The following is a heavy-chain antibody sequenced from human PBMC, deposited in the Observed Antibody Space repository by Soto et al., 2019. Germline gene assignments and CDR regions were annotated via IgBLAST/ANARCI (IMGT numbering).Heavy chain of an antibody. J-gene: IGHJ5*02. D-gene: IGHD2-2*01. Sequence: QVQLQESGPGLVKPSETLSLTCTVSGGSISRYYWSWIRQPPGKGLEWIGYIYYSGRTNYNPSLKSRVTISVDTPKNQFSLKLRSVTAADTAVYYCARGYCSSTTCYIWDNWFDPWGQGTLVTVSS. CDR1: GGSISRYY. CDR3: ARGYCSSTTCYIWDNWFDP. CDR2: IYYSGRT. V-gene: IGHV4-59*01.